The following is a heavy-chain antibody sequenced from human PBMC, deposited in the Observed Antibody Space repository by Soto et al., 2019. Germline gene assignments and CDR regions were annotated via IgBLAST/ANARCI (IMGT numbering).Heavy chain of an antibody. V-gene: IGHV3-66*01. J-gene: IGHJ6*04. CDR2: IYSGGST. CDR1: GITVYNNY. Sequence: EVQLVESGGGLVQRGGSLRLSCAASGITVYNNYMSWVRQAPGKGLEWFSVIYSGGSTSYADSVKGRFTISRDGSKNTVYLQMNSLRAEDTAVYYCARDVGVWGRGTTVTVSS. CDR3: ARDVGV.